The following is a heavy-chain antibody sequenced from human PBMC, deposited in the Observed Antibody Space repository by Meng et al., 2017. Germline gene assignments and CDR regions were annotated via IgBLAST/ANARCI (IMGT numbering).Heavy chain of an antibody. J-gene: IGHJ6*02. Sequence: GESLKISCAASGFTVSSNYMSWVRQAPGKGLEWVSVIYSGGSTYYADSVKGRFTISRDNSKNTLYLQMNSLRAEDTAVYYCARDQKVGATLSWYYGMDVWGQGTTVTVSS. CDR3: ARDQKVGATLSWYYGMDV. CDR2: IYSGGST. CDR1: GFTVSSNY. D-gene: IGHD1-26*01. V-gene: IGHV3-53*01.